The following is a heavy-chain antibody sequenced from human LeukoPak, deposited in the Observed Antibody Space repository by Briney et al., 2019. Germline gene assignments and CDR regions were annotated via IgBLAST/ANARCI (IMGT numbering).Heavy chain of an antibody. Sequence: ASVKVSCKASGYTFTSYGISWVRQAPGQGLEWMGWISAYNGNTNYAQKLQGRVTMTTDTSTSTAYMELRSLRSDDTAVYYRARDGLPGIAAAGAYNWFDPWGQGTLVTVSS. CDR1: GYTFTSYG. CDR3: ARDGLPGIAAAGAYNWFDP. V-gene: IGHV1-18*01. D-gene: IGHD6-13*01. CDR2: ISAYNGNT. J-gene: IGHJ5*02.